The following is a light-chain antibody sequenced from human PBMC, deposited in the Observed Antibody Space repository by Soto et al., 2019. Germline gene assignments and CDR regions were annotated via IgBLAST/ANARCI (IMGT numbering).Light chain of an antibody. CDR1: RSDVGSYNL. V-gene: IGLV2-23*02. CDR2: EVS. CDR3: CSYAGSSTLYV. J-gene: IGLJ1*01. Sequence: QSALTQPASVSGSPGQSITISCTGTRSDVGSYNLVSWYQQHPGKAPKLMIYEVSKRPSGVSNRFSGSKSGNTASLTISGLQAEDEADYYCCSYAGSSTLYVFGTGTKVTVL.